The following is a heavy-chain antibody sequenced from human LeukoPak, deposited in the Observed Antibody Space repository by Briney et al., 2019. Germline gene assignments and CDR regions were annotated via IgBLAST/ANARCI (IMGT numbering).Heavy chain of an antibody. J-gene: IGHJ4*02. D-gene: IGHD3-22*01. CDR2: ISYDGSHK. V-gene: IGHV3-30*18. Sequence: GGSLRLSCAVSGFTFSNYGIHWVRQAPGKGLEWVALISYDGSHKYYADSVKGRYTISRDNSKNTLYLQMNSLRAEDTAVYYCAKDFSVYYYDSRVLDYWGQGTLVTVSS. CDR1: GFTFSNYG. CDR3: AKDFSVYYYDSRVLDY.